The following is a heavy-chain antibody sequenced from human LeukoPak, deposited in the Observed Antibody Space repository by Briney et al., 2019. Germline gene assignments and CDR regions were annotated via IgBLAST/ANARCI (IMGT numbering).Heavy chain of an antibody. J-gene: IGHJ3*02. CDR1: GFTFSSYA. CDR3: ARDRGGGWLHDAFDI. Sequence: GGSLRLSCAASGFTFSSYAMGWVRQAPGEGLEWVSAIGSGGFSSYYADSVRGRFTISRDNSKNTLYLQMDSLRAEDTAVYYCARDRGGGWLHDAFDIWGQGTLVTVSS. V-gene: IGHV3-23*01. D-gene: IGHD6-19*01. CDR2: IGSGGFSS.